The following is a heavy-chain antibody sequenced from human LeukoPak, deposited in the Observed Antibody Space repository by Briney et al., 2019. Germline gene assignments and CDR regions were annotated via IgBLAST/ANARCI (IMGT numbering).Heavy chain of an antibody. J-gene: IGHJ4*02. CDR2: IKQDGSEK. CDR3: TRVNLRTGERFFDY. Sequence: GGSLRLSCAASGFTFSSYWMSWVRQAPGKGLEWVANIKQDGSEKYYVDSVKGRFTISRDNAKNSLYLQLNSLKTEDAAVYYCTRVNLRTGERFFDYWGQGTLVTVSS. V-gene: IGHV3-7*03. D-gene: IGHD7-27*01. CDR1: GFTFSSYW.